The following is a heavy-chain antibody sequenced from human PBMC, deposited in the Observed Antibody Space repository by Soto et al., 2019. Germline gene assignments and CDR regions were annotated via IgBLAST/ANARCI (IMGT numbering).Heavy chain of an antibody. CDR1: GYTLTIYA. Sequence: ASVKVSCKASGYTLTIYAMHWVRQAPGQRLEWMGWINAGNGNTKYSQKFQGRVTITRDTSASTAYMELSSLRSEDTAVYYFASSRFTIVPYGIDVWAQRTTVTVSS. D-gene: IGHD3-16*02. CDR2: INAGNGNT. J-gene: IGHJ6*02. V-gene: IGHV1-3*01. CDR3: ASSRFTIVPYGIDV.